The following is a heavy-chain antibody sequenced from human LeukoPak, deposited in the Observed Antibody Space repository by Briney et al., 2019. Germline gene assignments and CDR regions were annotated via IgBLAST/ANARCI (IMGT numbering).Heavy chain of an antibody. V-gene: IGHV3-23*01. CDR3: AKAIGVLISGNAFDI. D-gene: IGHD3-3*01. Sequence: GGSLRLSCAASGFPLGSYAISWVRQAPGKGLEWVSGISGSGTNTYYAASVEARFTISRDNSKNTLYLQMNSLRAEDTAVYYCAKAIGVLISGNAFDIWGQGTMVTVSS. J-gene: IGHJ3*02. CDR2: ISGSGTNT. CDR1: GFPLGSYA.